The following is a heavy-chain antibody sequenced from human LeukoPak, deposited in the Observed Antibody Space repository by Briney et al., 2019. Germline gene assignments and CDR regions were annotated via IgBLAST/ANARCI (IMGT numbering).Heavy chain of an antibody. CDR2: ISFSVNTK. Sequence: GGSLRLSCAASGFTFSDYSMNWVRQAPGKGLEWVSYISFSVNTKYYGDSVKGRFTISRDNAKNSLYLHMDSLRAEDTAVYYCARAINWADAFDIWGQGTMVTVSS. CDR1: GFTFSDYS. D-gene: IGHD1-1*01. J-gene: IGHJ3*02. CDR3: ARAINWADAFDI. V-gene: IGHV3-48*04.